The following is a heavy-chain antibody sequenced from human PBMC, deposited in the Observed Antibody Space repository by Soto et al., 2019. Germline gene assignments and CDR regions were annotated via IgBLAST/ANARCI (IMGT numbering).Heavy chain of an antibody. V-gene: IGHV4-59*08. D-gene: IGHD3-16*01. CDR1: GGSISSYY. CDR3: AIRDLRMIMSYFVY. CDR2: IYYTGST. Sequence: SETLSLTCTVSGGSISSYYWSWIRQPPGKGMEWIGYIYYTGSTNYNPSLKSRVTISIDTSKIQFSLQLSSVTAADTAVYYCAIRDLRMIMSYFVYSGQGTLVTVSS. J-gene: IGHJ4*02.